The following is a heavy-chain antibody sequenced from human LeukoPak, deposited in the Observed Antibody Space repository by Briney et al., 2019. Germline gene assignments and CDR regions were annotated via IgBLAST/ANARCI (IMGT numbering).Heavy chain of an antibody. J-gene: IGHJ1*01. CDR1: GGSFSGYY. Sequence: ASETLSLTCAVYGGSFSGYYWSWIRQPPGKGLEWIGEINHSGSTNYNPSLKSRVTISVDTSKNQFSLRLNSVTAADTAVYYCARDGPSIQFQLWGQGTRVTVSS. V-gene: IGHV4-34*01. CDR2: INHSGST. D-gene: IGHD5-24*01. CDR3: ARDGPSIQFQL.